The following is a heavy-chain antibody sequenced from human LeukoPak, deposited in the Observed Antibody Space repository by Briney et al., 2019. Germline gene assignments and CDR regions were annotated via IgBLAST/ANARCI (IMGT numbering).Heavy chain of an antibody. CDR1: GDSISNSDFY. J-gene: IGHJ4*02. D-gene: IGHD3-3*01. CDR3: AREGYDFWSGYPIDY. Sequence: SETLSLTCTVSGDSISNSDFYWVWVRQSPGKGLEWIGNVYSVGNTYYNPSLKSRLTISVDTSQSQFSLTLSSVTAADTAVYYCAREGYDFWSGYPIDYWGQGTLVTVSS. V-gene: IGHV4-39*02. CDR2: VYSVGNT.